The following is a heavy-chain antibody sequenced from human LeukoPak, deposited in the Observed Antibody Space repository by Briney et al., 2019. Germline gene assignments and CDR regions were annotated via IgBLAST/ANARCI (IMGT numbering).Heavy chain of an antibody. CDR3: ARGLPTDKIDY. CDR2: FHHGGSP. D-gene: IGHD4-17*01. V-gene: IGHV4-39*07. CDR1: GGSISSSSYY. J-gene: IGHJ4*02. Sequence: SETLSLTCTVSGGSISSSSYYWGWIRQPPGKGLEWIGRFHHGGSPSYNPSLQSRVTISADTSKNQFSLNLRSVTDADTAVYYCARGLPTDKIDYWGQGTLVTVSS.